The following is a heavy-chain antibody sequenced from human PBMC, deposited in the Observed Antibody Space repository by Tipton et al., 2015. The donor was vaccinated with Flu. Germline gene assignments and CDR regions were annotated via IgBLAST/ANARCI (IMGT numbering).Heavy chain of an antibody. CDR3: ARDQYYYESASYSQSGHDY. D-gene: IGHD3-10*01. V-gene: IGHV1-18*01. Sequence: QLVQSGGEVKRPGASVKVSCKTSGYSFTKYAISWVRQAPGRGLEWMGWISPHNGNTNYSESLQGRVTMTSDTSTSTAYLEVTSLRSDDTAGYYCARDQYYYESASYSQSGHDYWGQGALVTVSS. J-gene: IGHJ4*02. CDR1: GYSFTKYA. CDR2: ISPHNGNT.